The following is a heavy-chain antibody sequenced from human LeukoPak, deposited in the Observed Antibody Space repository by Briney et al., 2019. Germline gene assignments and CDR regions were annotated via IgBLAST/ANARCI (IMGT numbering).Heavy chain of an antibody. Sequence: GGSLTLSCAASGFTFSVYYMTWLRQAPGKGLEGVSYMSRSGSTIYYADSVKGRFTVSRDNATNPLYLQMNSLRAEDTAVYYCASPRGGYHYDALNIWGEGTMLTVSS. V-gene: IGHV3-11*01. CDR1: GFTFSVYY. CDR2: MSRSGSTI. CDR3: ASPRGGYHYDALNI. D-gene: IGHD5-12*01. J-gene: IGHJ3*02.